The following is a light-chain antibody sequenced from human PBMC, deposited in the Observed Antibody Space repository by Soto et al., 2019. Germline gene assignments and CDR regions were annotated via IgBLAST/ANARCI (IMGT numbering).Light chain of an antibody. CDR1: KLGDKY. J-gene: IGLJ2*01. Sequence: SYELTQPPSVSVSPGQTASITCSGDKLGDKYACWYQQKPGQSPVLVIYQDSKRPSGIPERFSGSNAGNTATLTISGTQAMDEADYCCQAWDRSTYVVFGGGTKVTVL. CDR3: QAWDRSTYVV. V-gene: IGLV3-1*01. CDR2: QDS.